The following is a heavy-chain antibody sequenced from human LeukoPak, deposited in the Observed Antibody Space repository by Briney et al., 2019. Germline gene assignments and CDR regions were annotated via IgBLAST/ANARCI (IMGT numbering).Heavy chain of an antibody. CDR2: ISISGSTI. V-gene: IGHV3-11*01. J-gene: IGHJ4*02. CDR3: ARFKGHDSFTAAGLDY. CDR1: GFTFSDYY. D-gene: IGHD6-13*01. Sequence: TGGSLRLSCAASGFTFSDYYMSWIRQAPGKGLEWVSYISISGSTIYYADSVKGRFTFSRDNAKNSLYLQMNSLRAEDTAIYYCARFKGHDSFTAAGLDYWGQGTLVTVSS.